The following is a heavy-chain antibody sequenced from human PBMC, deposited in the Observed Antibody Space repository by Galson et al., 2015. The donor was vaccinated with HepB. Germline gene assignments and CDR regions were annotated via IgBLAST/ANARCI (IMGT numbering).Heavy chain of an antibody. CDR1: GDSIRSSGYY. D-gene: IGHD3-22*01. J-gene: IGHJ2*01. CDR3: ARLQSYDSLSGYYPFGYFDY. Sequence: LSLTCTVSGDSIRSSGYYWGWIRQPPGKGLEWIGNIYYSGGTYYSPSLKSRVTISVDTSKNQFSLKLNSVTAADTAVYYCARLQSYDSLSGYYPFGYFDYWGRGTLVTVSS. CDR2: IYYSGGT. V-gene: IGHV4-39*01.